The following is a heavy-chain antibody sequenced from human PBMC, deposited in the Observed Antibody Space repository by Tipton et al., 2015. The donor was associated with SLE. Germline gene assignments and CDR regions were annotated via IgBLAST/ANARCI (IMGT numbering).Heavy chain of an antibody. Sequence: QLVQSGAEVKKPGASVKVSCKAPGYTFTSYYMHWVRQAPGQGLERMGIINPSGGSTSYAQKFQGRVTMTRNTSISTAYMERSSLRSEDTAVYYCASIAARRGSRDYYFDYWGQGTLVTVSS. V-gene: IGHV1-46*01. CDR1: GYTFTSYY. CDR2: INPSGGST. D-gene: IGHD6-6*01. J-gene: IGHJ4*02. CDR3: ASIAARRGSRDYYFDY.